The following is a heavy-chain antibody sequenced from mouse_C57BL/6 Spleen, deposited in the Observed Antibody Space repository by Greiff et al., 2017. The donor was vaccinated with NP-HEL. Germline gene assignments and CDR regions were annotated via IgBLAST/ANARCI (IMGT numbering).Heavy chain of an antibody. D-gene: IGHD1-1*01. J-gene: IGHJ1*03. CDR2: INPNNGGT. V-gene: IGHV1-18*01. Sequence: SGPELVKPGASVKIPCKASGYTFTDYNMDWVKQSHGKSLEWIGDINPNNGGTIYNQKFKGKATLTVDKSSSTAYMELRSLTSEDTAVYYCARKDYGSSWYFDVWGTGTTVTVSS. CDR1: GYTFTDYN. CDR3: ARKDYGSSWYFDV.